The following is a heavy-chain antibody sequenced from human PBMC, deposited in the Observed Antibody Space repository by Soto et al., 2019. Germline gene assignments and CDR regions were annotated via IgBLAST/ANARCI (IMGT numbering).Heavy chain of an antibody. CDR1: GYTFTSYG. Sequence: QVQLVQSGAEVKKPGASVKVSCKASGYTFTSYGISWVRQAPGQGLEWMGWIRAYNGNTNYAQKRQGRVTMTTDASTRTAYMERRSLRSDDTAVYSCARDLPPEDYWGQGTLVTVSS. CDR2: IRAYNGNT. CDR3: ARDLPPEDY. V-gene: IGHV1-18*01. J-gene: IGHJ4*02.